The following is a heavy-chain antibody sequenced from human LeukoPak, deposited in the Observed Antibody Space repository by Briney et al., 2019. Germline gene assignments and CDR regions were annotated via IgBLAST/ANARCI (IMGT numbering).Heavy chain of an antibody. CDR3: ARASSAYYDFWSGYPNWFDP. J-gene: IGHJ5*02. Sequence: PSETLSLTCTVSGGSISSYYWSWIRQPPGKGLEWIGYIYYSGSTNYNPSLKSRVTISVDTSKNQFSLKLSSVTAADTAVYYCARASSAYYDFWSGYPNWFDPWGQGTLVTASS. V-gene: IGHV4-59*01. CDR2: IYYSGST. CDR1: GGSISSYY. D-gene: IGHD3-3*01.